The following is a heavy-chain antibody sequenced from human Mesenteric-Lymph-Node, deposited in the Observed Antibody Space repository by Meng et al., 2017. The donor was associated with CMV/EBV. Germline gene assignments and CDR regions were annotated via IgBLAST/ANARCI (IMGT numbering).Heavy chain of an antibody. CDR2: INPNSGGT. J-gene: IGHJ6*02. CDR1: GYTFTGYY. Sequence: ASVKVSCKASGYTFTGYYMHWVRQAPGQGLEWMGWINPNSGGTNYAQKFQGRVTMTRDTSISTAYMELSRLRSDDTAVYYCARVGYCSSTSCYTGMDVCGQGTTVTVSS. D-gene: IGHD2-2*02. CDR3: ARVGYCSSTSCYTGMDV. V-gene: IGHV1-2*02.